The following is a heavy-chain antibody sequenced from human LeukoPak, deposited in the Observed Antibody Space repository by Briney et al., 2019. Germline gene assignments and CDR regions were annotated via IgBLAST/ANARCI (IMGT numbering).Heavy chain of an antibody. V-gene: IGHV3-48*04. CDR1: GFTFSNYN. D-gene: IGHD3-22*01. J-gene: IGHJ4*02. CDR3: ARDDSSGLSIDY. CDR2: ITSSSSII. Sequence: GGSLALSCAASGFTFSNYNMNWVRQAPGKGLEWVSYITSSSSIIYYADSVKGRFTISRDNAKNSLYLQMNSLRAEDTAVYYCARDDSSGLSIDYWGQGTLVTVSS.